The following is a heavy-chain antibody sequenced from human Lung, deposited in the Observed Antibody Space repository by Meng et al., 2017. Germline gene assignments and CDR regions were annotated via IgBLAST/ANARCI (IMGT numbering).Heavy chain of an antibody. J-gene: IGHJ4*02. CDR3: ARGPTTMAHDFDY. Sequence: VPLQQWGAGCVRPSETLSPPCVVFGWSFSDYYWSLIRQPPGKGLEWIGEINHSGSTNYNPSLESRATISVDTSQNNLSLKLSSVTAADSAVYYCARGPTTMAHDFDYWGQGTLVTVSS. V-gene: IGHV4-34*01. CDR2: INHSGST. D-gene: IGHD4-11*01. CDR1: GWSFSDYY.